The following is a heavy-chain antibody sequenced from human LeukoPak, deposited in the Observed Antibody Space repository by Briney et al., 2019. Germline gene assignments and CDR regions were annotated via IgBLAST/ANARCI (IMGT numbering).Heavy chain of an antibody. CDR2: ISSSSSYI. D-gene: IGHD1-26*01. J-gene: IGHJ4*02. Sequence: PGGSLRPSCAASGFTFSSYSMNWVRQAPGKGLEWVSSISSSSSYIYYADSVKGRFTISRDNAKNSLYLQMNSLRAEDTAVYYCAREEWSYSGSYFLDYWGQGTLVTVSS. V-gene: IGHV3-21*01. CDR3: AREEWSYSGSYFLDY. CDR1: GFTFSSYS.